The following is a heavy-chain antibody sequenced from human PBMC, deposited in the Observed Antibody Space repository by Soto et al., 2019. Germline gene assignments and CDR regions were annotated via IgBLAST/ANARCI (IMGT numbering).Heavy chain of an antibody. D-gene: IGHD1-26*01. CDR1: GYTFTSYG. Sequence: GASVKVSCKASGYTFTSYGISWVRQAPGQGLEWMGWISAYNGNTNYAQKHQGRVTMTTETSTSTAYMEMRSLRSDDTVVYYCWGASGSSYWYDPCGQGSLVTVSS. CDR3: WGASGSSYWYDP. CDR2: ISAYNGNT. J-gene: IGHJ5*02. V-gene: IGHV1-18*01.